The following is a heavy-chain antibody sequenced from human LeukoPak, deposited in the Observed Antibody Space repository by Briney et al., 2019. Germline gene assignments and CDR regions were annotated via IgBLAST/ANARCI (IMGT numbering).Heavy chain of an antibody. Sequence: GGSLRLSCAASGFTFSNAWMSWVRQAPGKGLEWVGRIKSKTDGGTTDYAAPVKGRFTISRDDSKNTLYLQMNSLKTEDTAVYYCTTDDLADVEMSQTGIAFDIWGQGTMVTVSS. V-gene: IGHV3-15*01. CDR2: IKSKTDGGTT. CDR1: GFTFSNAW. J-gene: IGHJ3*02. D-gene: IGHD5-24*01. CDR3: TTDDLADVEMSQTGIAFDI.